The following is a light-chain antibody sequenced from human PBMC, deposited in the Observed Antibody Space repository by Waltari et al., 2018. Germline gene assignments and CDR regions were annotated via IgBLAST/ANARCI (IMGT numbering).Light chain of an antibody. Sequence: DTVLTQSPDTVSLSPGDRGTLPSRASQSVTSLSLSWFQQRPGQAPRLLIYGASKRATDIPDRFSGSGSGTDFTLTISRLEPEDFAVYYCQHYDGSVVTFGGGTKVEI. CDR3: QHYDGSVVT. CDR2: GAS. V-gene: IGKV3-20*01. J-gene: IGKJ4*01. CDR1: QSVTSLS.